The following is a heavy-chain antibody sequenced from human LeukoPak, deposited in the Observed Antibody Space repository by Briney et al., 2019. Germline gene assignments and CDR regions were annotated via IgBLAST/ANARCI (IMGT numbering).Heavy chain of an antibody. Sequence: GGSLRLSCAASGFTVSTYSMSWVRQAPGKGLEWVATFSSGGRTSYADSVKGRFTISRDNAKNSLYLQLNSLTAEDTAVYYCARDRRSSFFAMDVWGQGTTVTVSS. CDR2: FSSGGRT. D-gene: IGHD6-13*01. V-gene: IGHV3-53*01. J-gene: IGHJ6*02. CDR3: ARDRRSSFFAMDV. CDR1: GFTVSTYS.